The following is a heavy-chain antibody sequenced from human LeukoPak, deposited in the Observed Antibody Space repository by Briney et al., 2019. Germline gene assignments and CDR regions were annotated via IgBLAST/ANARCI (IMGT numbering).Heavy chain of an antibody. CDR3: ARSRGGYSYGYVRYYYGMDV. Sequence: SETLSLTCTVSGGSIGSYYWSWIRQPPGKGLEWIGYIYYSGSTNYNPSLKSRVTISVDTSKNQFSLKLSSVTAADTAVYYCARSRGGYSYGYVRYYYGMDVWGQGTTVTVSS. V-gene: IGHV4-59*08. CDR2: IYYSGST. J-gene: IGHJ6*02. D-gene: IGHD5-18*01. CDR1: GGSIGSYY.